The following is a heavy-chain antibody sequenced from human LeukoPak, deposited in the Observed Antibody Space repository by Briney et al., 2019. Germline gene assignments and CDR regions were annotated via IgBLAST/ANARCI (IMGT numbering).Heavy chain of an antibody. CDR3: VRDDDGPDNGLDY. D-gene: IGHD1-14*01. J-gene: IGHJ4*02. CDR2: ITGSGGST. Sequence: GGSLRLSCAASGSTFSSYAMSWVRQAPGKGLEWVSAITGSGGSTNYADSVKGRFTISRDNAKNTLYLQMNSLRADDTAVYYCVRDDDGPDNGLDYWGQGTLVTVSS. CDR1: GSTFSSYA. V-gene: IGHV3-23*01.